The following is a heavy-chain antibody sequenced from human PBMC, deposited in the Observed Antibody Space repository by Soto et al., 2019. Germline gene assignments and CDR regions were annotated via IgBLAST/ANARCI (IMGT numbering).Heavy chain of an antibody. V-gene: IGHV3-33*01. D-gene: IGHD3-16*01. J-gene: IGHJ3*02. CDR1: GFTFSSYG. CDR2: IWYDGSNK. Sequence: GGSLRLSCAVSGFTFSSYGMHWVRQAPGKGLEWVAVIWYDGSNKYYADSVKGRFTISRDNSKNTLYLQMNSLRAEDTAVYYCARSYDDTAFDIWGQGTMVTVSS. CDR3: ARSYDDTAFDI.